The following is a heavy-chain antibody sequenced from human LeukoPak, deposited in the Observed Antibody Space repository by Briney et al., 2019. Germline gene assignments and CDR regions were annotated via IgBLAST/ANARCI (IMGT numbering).Heavy chain of an antibody. J-gene: IGHJ4*02. CDR2: IYYSGST. CDR1: GGSISSSSYY. D-gene: IGHD6-13*01. CDR3: AGDSSSWSGFDY. V-gene: IGHV4-39*07. Sequence: PSETLSLTCTVSGGSISSSSYYWGWIRQPPGKGLGWIVSIYYSGSTNYNPSLKSRVTISVDTSKNQFSLKLSSVTAADTAVYYCAGDSSSWSGFDYWGQGTLVTVSS.